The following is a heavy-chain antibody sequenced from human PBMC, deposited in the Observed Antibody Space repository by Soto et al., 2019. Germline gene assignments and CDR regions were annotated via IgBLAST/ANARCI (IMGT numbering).Heavy chain of an antibody. CDR2: INAVNGNT. D-gene: IGHD6-13*01. Sequence: QVQLVQSGAEVKKPGASVKVSCKASGYTFTPYLVHLVRQAPGQRLEWMGWINAVNGNTKYSQKFQGRVTITRDTSASTAYIELSSLRSEDTSVYYCARAGSRTSWYYYYMDVWGKGTTVTVSS. CDR3: ARAGSRTSWYYYYMDV. V-gene: IGHV1-3*01. J-gene: IGHJ6*03. CDR1: GYTFTPYL.